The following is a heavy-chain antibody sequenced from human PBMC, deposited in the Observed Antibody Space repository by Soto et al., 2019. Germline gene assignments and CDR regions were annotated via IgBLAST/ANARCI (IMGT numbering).Heavy chain of an antibody. CDR1: GDSVSTDSAA. Sequence: SQTLSLTCAISGDSVSTDSAAWNWIRQSPSRGLEWLGRTYYRSKWYNDYAGSVKSRLSINPDTSTNQFSLQLNSVTPEDTAIYYCTRSTGYSGGWYDFWGQGTLVTVSS. V-gene: IGHV6-1*01. CDR2: TYYRSKWYN. J-gene: IGHJ5*01. D-gene: IGHD6-19*01. CDR3: TRSTGYSGGWYDF.